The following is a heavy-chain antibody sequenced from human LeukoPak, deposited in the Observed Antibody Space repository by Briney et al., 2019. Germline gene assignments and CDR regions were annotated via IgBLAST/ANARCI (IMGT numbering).Heavy chain of an antibody. CDR2: MNPNTGNT. Sequence: ASVKVSCKASGYTFTSYDINWVRQATGQGLEWMGWMNPNTGNTGYAQKFQGRVTLTRNTSISTAYMELSSLRSEDAAVYYCARAFGGSNFFDYWGQGTLVTVSS. CDR1: GYTFTSYD. J-gene: IGHJ4*02. V-gene: IGHV1-8*01. CDR3: ARAFGGSNFFDY. D-gene: IGHD2-15*01.